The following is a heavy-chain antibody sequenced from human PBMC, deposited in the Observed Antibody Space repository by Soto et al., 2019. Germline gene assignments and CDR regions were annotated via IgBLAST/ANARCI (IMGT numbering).Heavy chain of an antibody. CDR1: GGSFSGYY. J-gene: IGHJ4*02. D-gene: IGHD3-10*01. Sequence: SETLSLTCAVYGGSFSGYYWSWIRQPPGKGLEWIGEINHSGSTNYNPSLKSRVTISVDTSKNQFSLKLSSVTAADTAVYYCARVGFSVGSGSYGPLDYWGQGTLVTVSS. V-gene: IGHV4-34*01. CDR3: ARVGFSVGSGSYGPLDY. CDR2: INHSGST.